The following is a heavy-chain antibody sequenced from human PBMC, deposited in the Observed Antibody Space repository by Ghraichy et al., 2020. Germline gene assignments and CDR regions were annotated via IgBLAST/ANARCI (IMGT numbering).Heavy chain of an antibody. J-gene: IGHJ3*02. CDR1: GFTFSTYA. D-gene: IGHD5-18*01. CDR2: ISYDGTNK. Sequence: GGSLRLSCAASGFTFSTYAMHWVRQAPGKGLEWVAIISYDGTNKYYADSVRGRFTISRDNSKSTLYLQMDSLRSDDTAVYYCAKDGGLVTTALLTWGPLEIWGQGTVVFVSS. CDR3: AKDGGLVTTALLTWGPLEI. V-gene: IGHV3-30*18.